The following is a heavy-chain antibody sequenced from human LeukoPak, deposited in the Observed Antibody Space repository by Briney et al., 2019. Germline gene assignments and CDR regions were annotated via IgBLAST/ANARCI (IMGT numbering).Heavy chain of an antibody. V-gene: IGHV3-66*01. D-gene: IGHD3-10*01. Sequence: PGGSLRLSCAASGFIVSDPYLSWVRQVPGKGLEWVSLIYSEGNTFYADSVKGRFTISRDTSKNTLYLQMNSLRVEDTAVYYCAREGARYYGSGRFYGMDVWGQGTTVTVSS. CDR2: IYSEGNT. CDR1: GFIVSDPY. J-gene: IGHJ6*02. CDR3: AREGARYYGSGRFYGMDV.